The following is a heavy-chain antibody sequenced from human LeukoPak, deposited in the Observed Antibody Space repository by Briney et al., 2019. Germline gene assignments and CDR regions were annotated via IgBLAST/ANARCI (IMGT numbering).Heavy chain of an antibody. D-gene: IGHD3-10*01. Sequence: PGGSLRLSCAASGFTFSSYAMSWVRQAPGKGLEWVSAISGSGGSTYYADSVKGRFTISRDNSKNTLYLQMNSLRAEDTAVYYCAKDCYGSGRYPSGAFDIWGQGTVVTVSS. J-gene: IGHJ3*02. V-gene: IGHV3-23*01. CDR1: GFTFSSYA. CDR3: AKDCYGSGRYPSGAFDI. CDR2: ISGSGGST.